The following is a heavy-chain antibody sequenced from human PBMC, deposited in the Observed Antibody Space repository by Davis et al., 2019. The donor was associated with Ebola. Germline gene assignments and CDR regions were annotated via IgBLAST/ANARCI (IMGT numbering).Heavy chain of an antibody. V-gene: IGHV1-18*01. CDR3: ARDWGLYYDSSGPTDY. CDR1: GYTFRNSA. CDR2: ISAYNGNT. J-gene: IGHJ4*02. D-gene: IGHD3-22*01. Sequence: ASVKVSCKASGYTFRNSAISWVRQAPGQGLEWMGWISAYNGNTNYAQKLQGRVTMTTDTSTSTAYMELRSLRSDDTAVYYCARDWGLYYDSSGPTDYWGQGTLVTVSS.